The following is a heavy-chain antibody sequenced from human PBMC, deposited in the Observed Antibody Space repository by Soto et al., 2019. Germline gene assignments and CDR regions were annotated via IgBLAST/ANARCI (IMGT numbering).Heavy chain of an antibody. J-gene: IGHJ4*02. CDR2: IIPIFVTA. V-gene: IGHV1-69*01. CDR3: ARVRYNSVSRVVINYFDY. D-gene: IGHD3-22*01. Sequence: QVQLVQSGAEVKKPGSSVKVSCKASGGTFSSYGLSWVRQAPGQWLELMVGIIPIFVTANYAQKFQGRVTILADESTSTAYMELSSLRYEDTAVYYCARVRYNSVSRVVINYFDYWGQGTLVTVSS. CDR1: GGTFSSYG.